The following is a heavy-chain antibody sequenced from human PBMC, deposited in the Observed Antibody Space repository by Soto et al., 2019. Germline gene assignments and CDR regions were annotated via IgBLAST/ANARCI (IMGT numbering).Heavy chain of an antibody. CDR1: GFTFSIYA. CDR3: ARDGGYSYGPFDY. Sequence: GGSLRLSCSASGFTFSIYAMHWVRQAPGKGLEYVSYISSSSSTIYYADSVKGRFTISRDNAKNSLYLQMNSLRAEDTAVYYCARDGGYSYGPFDYWGQGTLVPVSS. CDR2: ISSSSSTI. J-gene: IGHJ4*02. V-gene: IGHV3-48*01. D-gene: IGHD5-18*01.